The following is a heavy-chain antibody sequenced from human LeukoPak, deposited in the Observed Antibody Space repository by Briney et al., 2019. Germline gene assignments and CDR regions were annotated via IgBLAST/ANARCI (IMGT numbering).Heavy chain of an antibody. CDR3: ARSSTYGLGYFDY. CDR1: GFTVSSNY. J-gene: IGHJ4*02. Sequence: GGSLRLSCAASGFTVSSNYMSWVRQAPGKGLEWVSVIYTGRTTYYAESVKGRFTISRDNSKNTLYLQMNSLRAEDTAVYYCARSSTYGLGYFDYWGQGTLVTVSS. D-gene: IGHD3-10*01. CDR2: IYTGRTT. V-gene: IGHV3-53*01.